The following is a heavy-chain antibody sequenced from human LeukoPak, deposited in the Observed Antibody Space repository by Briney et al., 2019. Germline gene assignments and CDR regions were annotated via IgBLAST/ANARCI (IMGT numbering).Heavy chain of an antibody. CDR3: ATGTIGRHYDY. CDR1: GFTFSSCG. Sequence: WGSLRLSCAASGFTFSSCGFNWVRQAPGKGLEWVSSIGPTGTDRYYADSVRGRFTISRDNAKNSMYLQMDSLRDEDTAVYYCATGTIGRHYDYWGQGTLLTVSS. V-gene: IGHV3-21*01. D-gene: IGHD1-14*01. CDR2: IGPTGTDR. J-gene: IGHJ4*02.